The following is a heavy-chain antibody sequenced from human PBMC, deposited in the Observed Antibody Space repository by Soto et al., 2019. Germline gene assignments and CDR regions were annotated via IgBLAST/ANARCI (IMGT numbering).Heavy chain of an antibody. V-gene: IGHV5-51*01. CDR1: GYNFAGYW. Sequence: RGESLKISCKGSGYNFAGYWIAWVRQMPGKGLELMEIIYPSDSDTRYMPSFQGQVTISADKSISSAYLQWSSLRASDTAMYYCARAGVTTHTFDNYRQGTPVAASS. J-gene: IGHJ4*01. CDR2: IYPSDSDT. CDR3: ARAGVTTHTFDN. D-gene: IGHD1-1*01.